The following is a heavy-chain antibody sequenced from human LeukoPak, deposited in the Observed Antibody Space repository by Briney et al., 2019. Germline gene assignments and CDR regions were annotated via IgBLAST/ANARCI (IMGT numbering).Heavy chain of an antibody. CDR1: GGSISSSSYY. V-gene: IGHV4-39*07. Sequence: SETLSLTCTVSGGSISSSSYYWGWIRQPPGKGLEWIGSIYHSGSTYYNPSLKSRVTISVDTSKNQFSLKLSSVTAADTAVYYCARDLIHYYDSSGYYYNYYYYYYMDVWGKGTTVTVSS. CDR3: ARDLIHYYDSSGYYYNYYYYYYMDV. CDR2: IYHSGST. D-gene: IGHD3-22*01. J-gene: IGHJ6*03.